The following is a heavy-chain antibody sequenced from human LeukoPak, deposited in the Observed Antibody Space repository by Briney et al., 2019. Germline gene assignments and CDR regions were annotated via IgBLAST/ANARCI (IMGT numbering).Heavy chain of an antibody. CDR3: ARDNRYVDIVATYYGMDV. CDR1: GFTFDDYA. D-gene: IGHD5-12*01. V-gene: IGHV3-9*03. Sequence: GGSLRLSCAASGFTFDDYAMHWVRQAPGKGLEWVSGISWNSGSIGYADSVKGRFTISRDNAKNSLYLQMNSLRAEDMAVYYCARDNRYVDIVATYYGMDVWGQGTTVTVSS. J-gene: IGHJ6*02. CDR2: ISWNSGSI.